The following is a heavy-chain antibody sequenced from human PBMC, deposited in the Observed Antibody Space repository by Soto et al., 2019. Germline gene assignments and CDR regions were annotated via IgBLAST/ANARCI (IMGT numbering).Heavy chain of an antibody. Sequence: QVQLQQWGAGLLKPSETLSLTCAVYGGSFSGYYWRWIRQPPGKGLEWIGEINHSGTTNYNPSLKSRVTISVDTSKNQFSLKLNSVTAADTAVFYCARVTRGDCLLTFSLRGMDVWGQGTTVTVSS. D-gene: IGHD2-21*02. J-gene: IGHJ6*02. CDR2: INHSGTT. CDR3: ARVTRGDCLLTFSLRGMDV. CDR1: GGSFSGYY. V-gene: IGHV4-34*02.